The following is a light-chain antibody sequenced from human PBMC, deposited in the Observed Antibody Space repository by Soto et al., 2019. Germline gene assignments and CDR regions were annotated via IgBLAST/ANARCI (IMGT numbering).Light chain of an antibody. CDR1: QIVSSN. Sequence: EIVMTQSPATLSVSPGERATLSCRASQIVSSNVAGYQQKAGQAPRLLINDASTRATGIPARFSGSGSGTECTLTISSLQSEDFAVYYCQQYNNWPPMYTFGPGDQAGDQT. J-gene: IGKJ2*01. V-gene: IGKV3-15*01. CDR2: DAS. CDR3: QQYNNWPPMYT.